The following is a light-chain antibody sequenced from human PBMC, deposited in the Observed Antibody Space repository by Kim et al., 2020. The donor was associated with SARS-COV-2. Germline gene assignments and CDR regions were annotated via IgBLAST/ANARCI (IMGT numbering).Light chain of an antibody. CDR3: QVCVNSGDHPV. J-gene: IGLJ1*01. CDR2: YDS. CDR1: NIGIKS. V-gene: IGLV3-21*04. Sequence: SYELTQPPSVSVAPGKTATITCGVDNIGIKSVHWYQQSPGQAPVLVIYYDSDRRSGVPELFSGFNSGNTATLRITRVEAGDEADYYCQVCVNSGDHPVFG.